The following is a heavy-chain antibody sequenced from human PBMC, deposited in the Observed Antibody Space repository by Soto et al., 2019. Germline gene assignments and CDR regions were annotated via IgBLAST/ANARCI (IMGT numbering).Heavy chain of an antibody. D-gene: IGHD4-17*01. V-gene: IGHV1-58*01. CDR2: IVVGSGNT. J-gene: IGHJ4*02. CDR3: AADSADYVDPRFDY. Sequence: SVKVCGKASGFTFTSSAVQGVREARGQRLEWIGWIVVGSGNTNYAQKFQERVTITRDMSTSTAYMELSSLRSEDTAVYYCAADSADYVDPRFDYWGQGTLVTVSS. CDR1: GFTFTSSA.